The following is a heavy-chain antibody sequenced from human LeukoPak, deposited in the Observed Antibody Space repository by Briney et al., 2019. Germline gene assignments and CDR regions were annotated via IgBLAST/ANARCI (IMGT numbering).Heavy chain of an antibody. CDR3: AKGSTYTGSVVDC. Sequence: GGSLRLSCAASAFTFSTYAMSWVRQAPGEGLEWVSVISGSGVSTYYADSVKGRFTISRDNSENTLYLQMNSLRAEDTGVYYCAKGSTYTGSVVDCWGQGTLVTVSS. V-gene: IGHV3-23*01. D-gene: IGHD1-26*01. CDR2: ISGSGVST. CDR1: AFTFSTYA. J-gene: IGHJ4*02.